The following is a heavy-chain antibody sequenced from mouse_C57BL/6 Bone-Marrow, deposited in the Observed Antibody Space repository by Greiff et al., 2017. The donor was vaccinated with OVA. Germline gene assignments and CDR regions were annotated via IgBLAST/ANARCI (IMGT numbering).Heavy chain of an antibody. J-gene: IGHJ1*03. D-gene: IGHD1-1*01. CDR3: TRDYYGSSYWYCDV. Sequence: EVQLQQSGTVLARPGASVKMSCKTSGYTFTSYWMHWVKQRPGQGLEWIGAIYPGNSDTSYNQKFKGKAKLTAVTSASTAYMELSSLTNEDSAVYYCTRDYYGSSYWYCDVWGTGTTVTVSS. CDR1: GYTFTSYW. CDR2: IYPGNSDT. V-gene: IGHV1-5*01.